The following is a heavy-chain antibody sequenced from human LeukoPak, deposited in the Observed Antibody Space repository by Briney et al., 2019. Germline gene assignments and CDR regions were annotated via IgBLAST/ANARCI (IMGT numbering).Heavy chain of an antibody. D-gene: IGHD1-26*01. CDR1: GFTFSSYS. CDR3: ARPRGSYSGDFDY. V-gene: IGHV3-48*02. CDR2: IISSSTTI. J-gene: IGHJ4*02. Sequence: GGSLRLSCAASGFTFSSYSMNWVRQAPGKGLEWVSYIISSSTTIYYADSVKGRFTISRDNAKNSLYLQMNSLRDEDTAVYYCARPRGSYSGDFDYWGQGTLVTVSS.